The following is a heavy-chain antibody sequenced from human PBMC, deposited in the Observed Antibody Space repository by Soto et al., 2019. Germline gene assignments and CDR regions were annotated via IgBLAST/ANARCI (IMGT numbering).Heavy chain of an antibody. CDR2: IYYSGST. D-gene: IGHD3-10*01. CDR3: ASRTDYYGSGRYMDF. CDR1: GGSISSSSYY. V-gene: IGHV4-39*01. J-gene: IGHJ6*03. Sequence: SETLSLTCTVSGGSISSSSYYWGWIRQPPGKGLEWIGSIYYSGSTYYNPSLKSRVTISVDTSKNQFSLKLSSVTAADTAVYYCASRTDYYGSGRYMDFRGKGTTVTGSS.